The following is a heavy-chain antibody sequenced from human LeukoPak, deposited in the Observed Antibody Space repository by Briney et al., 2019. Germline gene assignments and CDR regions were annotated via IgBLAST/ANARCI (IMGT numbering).Heavy chain of an antibody. Sequence: GGSLRLSCAASGFTVSSNYMSWVRQAPGKGLEWVSVIYSGGSTYYAASVKGRFSISRDNSKNTVYLQMNSLSAEDRAVYYCARDLREHGVFDIWGQGTVVTVSS. CDR1: GFTVSSNY. D-gene: IGHD1-26*01. V-gene: IGHV3-53*01. J-gene: IGHJ3*02. CDR3: ARDLREHGVFDI. CDR2: IYSGGST.